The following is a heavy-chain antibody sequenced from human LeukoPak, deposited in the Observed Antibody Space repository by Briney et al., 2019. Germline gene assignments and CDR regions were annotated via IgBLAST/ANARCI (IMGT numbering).Heavy chain of an antibody. V-gene: IGHV4-31*03. CDR3: ARGGSGYDYYFDY. CDR2: IYYSGST. J-gene: IGHJ4*02. CDR1: GVSISSGGYY. D-gene: IGHD5-12*01. Sequence: SQTLSLTCTVSGVSISSGGYYWSWIRQHPGKGLEWIGYIYYSGSTYYNPSLKSRVTISVDTSMNQFSLKLSSVTAADTAVYYCARGGSGYDYYFDYWGQGTLVTVSS.